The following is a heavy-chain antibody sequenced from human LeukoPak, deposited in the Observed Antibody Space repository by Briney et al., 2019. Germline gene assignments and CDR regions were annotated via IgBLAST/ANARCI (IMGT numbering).Heavy chain of an antibody. D-gene: IGHD6-13*01. Sequence: GASVKVSCKASGYTFTGYYMHWVRQAPGKGLEWMGGFDPEYGETIYAQKFQGRVTMTEDTSTSTAYMELSSLRSEDPAVYYCARDQEKQQLFDPWGQGTLVTVSS. CDR2: FDPEYGET. V-gene: IGHV1-24*01. J-gene: IGHJ5*02. CDR3: ARDQEKQQLFDP. CDR1: GYTFTGYY.